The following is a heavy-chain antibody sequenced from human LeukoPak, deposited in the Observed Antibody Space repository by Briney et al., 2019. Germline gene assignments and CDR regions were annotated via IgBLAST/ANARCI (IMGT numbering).Heavy chain of an antibody. V-gene: IGHV3-23*01. J-gene: IGHJ3*02. CDR3: ARDSTGTGAFDI. D-gene: IGHD1-1*01. CDR1: GFTFSSHG. Sequence: PGGSLRLSCAASGFTFSSHGMSWVRQAPGKGLEWVSTISGSGDYTYYADSVKGRFTISRDNSKNTLYLQMNSLRAEDTAVYYCARDSTGTGAFDIWGQGTMVTVSS. CDR2: ISGSGDYT.